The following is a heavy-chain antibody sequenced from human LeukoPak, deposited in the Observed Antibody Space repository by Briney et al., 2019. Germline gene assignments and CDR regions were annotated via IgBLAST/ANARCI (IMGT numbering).Heavy chain of an antibody. D-gene: IGHD3-3*01. CDR1: GFTVSSNY. J-gene: IGHJ4*02. CDR3: AKDPVYDFWSGYYFDY. V-gene: IGHV3-23*01. Sequence: PGGSLRPSCAASGFTVSSNYMSWVRPAPGKGLEWVSAISGSGGSTYYADSVKGRFAISRDNSKNTLYLQMNSLRAEDTAVYYCAKDPVYDFWSGYYFDYWGQGTLVTVSS. CDR2: ISGSGGST.